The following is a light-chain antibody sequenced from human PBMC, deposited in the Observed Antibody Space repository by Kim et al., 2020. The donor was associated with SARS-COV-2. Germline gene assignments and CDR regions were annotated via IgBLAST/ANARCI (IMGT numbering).Light chain of an antibody. J-gene: IGKJ2*03. CDR1: HSVLYSTNNKNY. CDR3: QQYYSTSYS. V-gene: IGKV4-1*01. CDR2: WAS. Sequence: RATITCTCTHSVLYSTNNKNYLAWYQQKPRQPPKLLIYWASTRDSGVPDRFSGSGSGTDFTLTISSLQAEDVAVYYCQQYYSTSYSFGQGTKLEI.